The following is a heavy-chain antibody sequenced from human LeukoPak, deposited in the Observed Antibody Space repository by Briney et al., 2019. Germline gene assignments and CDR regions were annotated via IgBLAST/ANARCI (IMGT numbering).Heavy chain of an antibody. Sequence: SVKVSCKASGGTLSDHVISWVRQAPGHGLEWMGGIIPLKGTSKLTQKLQDRATISADESTNTVYMEVRSLRYEDTALYYCATYDVLTGFEYWGQGTLVIVSS. J-gene: IGHJ4*02. D-gene: IGHD3-9*01. CDR2: IIPLKGTS. CDR1: GGTLSDHV. V-gene: IGHV1-69*13. CDR3: ATYDVLTGFEY.